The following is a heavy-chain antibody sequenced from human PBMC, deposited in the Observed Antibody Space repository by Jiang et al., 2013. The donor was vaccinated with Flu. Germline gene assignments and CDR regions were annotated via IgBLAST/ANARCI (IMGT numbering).Heavy chain of an antibody. CDR2: ISGSGDTT. V-gene: IGHV3-23*04. J-gene: IGHJ4*02. CDR3: AKDLRGLPYYFDF. Sequence: VQLVESGGGLVQPGGSLRLSCVMSGFSFSRYAINWVRQAPGKGLEWVSGISGSGDTTYYADSVKGRFTVSRDNFRNTLDLQMNSLRVEDTAVYYCAKDLRGLPYYFDFWGQGTLVTVSS. CDR1: GFSFSRYA.